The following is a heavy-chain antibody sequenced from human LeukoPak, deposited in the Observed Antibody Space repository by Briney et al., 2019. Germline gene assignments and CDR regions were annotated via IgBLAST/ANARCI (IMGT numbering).Heavy chain of an antibody. J-gene: IGHJ5*02. V-gene: IGHV1-2*02. CDR1: GYTFTGYY. D-gene: IGHD3-9*01. CDR3: ARAISYYDILTGSENWFDP. CDR2: INPNSGGT. Sequence: SVKVSCKASGYTFTGYYMHWVRQAPGQGLEWMGWINPNSGGTNYAQKFQGRVTMTRDTSISTAYMELSRLRSDDTAVYYCARAISYYDILTGSENWFDPWGQGTLVTVSS.